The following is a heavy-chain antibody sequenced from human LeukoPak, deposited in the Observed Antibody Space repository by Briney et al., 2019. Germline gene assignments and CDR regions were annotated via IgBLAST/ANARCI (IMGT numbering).Heavy chain of an antibody. CDR1: GFTFTSYS. Sequence: GGSLRLSCAASGFTFTSYSMNWVRQAPGEGLGWVSSISSSSSYIYYADSVKGRFTISRDNAKNSLYLQMNSLRAEDTAVYYCARARAMVANYYYYGMDVWGKGTTVTVSS. CDR2: ISSSSSYI. CDR3: ARARAMVANYYYYGMDV. J-gene: IGHJ6*04. D-gene: IGHD5-18*01. V-gene: IGHV3-21*01.